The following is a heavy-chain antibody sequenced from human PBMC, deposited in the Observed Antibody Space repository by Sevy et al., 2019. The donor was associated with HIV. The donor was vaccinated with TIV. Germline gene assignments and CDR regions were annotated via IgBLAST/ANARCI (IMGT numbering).Heavy chain of an antibody. D-gene: IGHD6-13*01. CDR3: ARGPLGGIAAAGNY. CDR1: GFTVSSNY. Sequence: GGSLRLSCAASGFTVSSNYMSWVRQAPGKGLEWVSVIYSGGSTYYADSVKGRFTISRDNSKNTLYLQMNGLRAEDTAVYYCARGPLGGIAAAGNYWGQGTLVTVSS. V-gene: IGHV3-53*01. CDR2: IYSGGST. J-gene: IGHJ4*02.